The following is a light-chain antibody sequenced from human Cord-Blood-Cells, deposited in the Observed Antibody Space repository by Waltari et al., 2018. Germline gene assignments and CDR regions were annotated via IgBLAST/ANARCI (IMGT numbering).Light chain of an antibody. CDR2: DVS. J-gene: IGLJ1*01. V-gene: IGLV2-14*01. Sequence: QSALTQPASVSGSPGQSITISCPGTSSDVGGYNYVSWYQQHPGKAPTLMIYDVSNRPSGVSNRFSGSKSGNTASLTISGLQAEDEADYYCSSYTSSSTLVFGTGTKVTVL. CDR1: SSDVGGYNY. CDR3: SSYTSSSTLV.